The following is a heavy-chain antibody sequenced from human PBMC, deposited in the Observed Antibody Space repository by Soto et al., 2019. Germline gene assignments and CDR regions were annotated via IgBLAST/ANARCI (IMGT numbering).Heavy chain of an antibody. V-gene: IGHV4-4*02. CDR2: IYRSGST. D-gene: IGHD6-13*01. Sequence: SETLSLTCAVSSVSISSSNWWSRVRQPPGKGLEWIGEIYRSGSTNYNPSLKSRVTISVDKSKNQFSLKLSSVTAADTAVYYCARDGRYSSSWYRIFDYWGQGTLVTVFS. J-gene: IGHJ4*02. CDR1: SVSISSSNW. CDR3: ARDGRYSSSWYRIFDY.